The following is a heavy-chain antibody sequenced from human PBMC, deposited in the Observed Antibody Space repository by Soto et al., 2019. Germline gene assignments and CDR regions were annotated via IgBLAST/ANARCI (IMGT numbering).Heavy chain of an antibody. CDR2: ISYDGTNE. D-gene: IGHD3-3*01. V-gene: IGHV3-30*18. J-gene: IGHJ6*02. Sequence: QVPLVESGGGVVQPGSSLRLSCTAYGFTFSDYGMHWVRQAPGEGLEWVAVISYDGTNEYYRDSVKGRLTISRDNSRHTLYLNMNNVRVEDTAVYYCAKDEGRFLKYYFHYGLDVWGQGTTVTVSS. CDR3: AKDEGRFLKYYFHYGLDV. CDR1: GFTFSDYG.